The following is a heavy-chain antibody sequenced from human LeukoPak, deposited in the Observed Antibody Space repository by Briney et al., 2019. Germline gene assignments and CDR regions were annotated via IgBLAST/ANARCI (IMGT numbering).Heavy chain of an antibody. D-gene: IGHD2-2*01. V-gene: IGHV3-7*02. J-gene: IGHJ4*02. CDR2: IKQDGSVE. CDR3: ATTSRSITWDY. CDR1: GFSFSTYW. Sequence: GRSLRLSCAASGFSFSTYWMCWVRQAPGQRLEWLANIKQDGSVEQYVDSVKGRFTISRDNAKNSLYLQMNSLRAEDTAVYYCATTSRSITWDYWGQGTLVTVSS.